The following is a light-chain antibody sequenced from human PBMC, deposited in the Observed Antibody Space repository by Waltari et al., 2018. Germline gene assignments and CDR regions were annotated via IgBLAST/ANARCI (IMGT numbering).Light chain of an antibody. Sequence: QSALTQPASVSGSPGQSVPISCTGTSSDVGGYNYVSWYQQHPGNAPKLMIYEVTHRPSGVSNRFSGSKSGNTAALTISGLQAEDEADYYCSSYTSSTYPVVFGGGTKLTVL. CDR3: SSYTSSTYPVV. CDR1: SSDVGGYNY. CDR2: EVT. V-gene: IGLV2-14*01. J-gene: IGLJ2*01.